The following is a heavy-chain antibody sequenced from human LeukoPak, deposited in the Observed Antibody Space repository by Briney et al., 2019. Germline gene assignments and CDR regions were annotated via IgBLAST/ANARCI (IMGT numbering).Heavy chain of an antibody. CDR1: GYTFTGYY. CDR2: INPNSGGT. V-gene: IGHV1-2*06. CDR3: ARGLDRMRVFDY. D-gene: IGHD1-1*01. J-gene: IGHJ4*02. Sequence: ASVKVSCKASGYTFTGYYMHWVRQAPGQGLEWMGRINPNSGGTNYAQKFQGRVTMTRDTSISTAYMELSRLRSDDTAVYYCARGLDRMRVFDYWGQGTLVTVSS.